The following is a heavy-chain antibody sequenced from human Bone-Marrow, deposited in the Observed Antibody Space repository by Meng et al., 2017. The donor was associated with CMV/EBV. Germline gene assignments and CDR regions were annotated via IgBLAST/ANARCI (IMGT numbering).Heavy chain of an antibody. CDR2: ISSSGSTI. Sequence: GESLKISCAASGFTFSSYEMNWVRQAPGKGLEWVSYISSSGSTIYYADSVKGRFTISRDNTKYMLYLQMNSLRVEDTAIYYCARGGPYVKEGLGEWYLDLWGRGTLVTVSS. J-gene: IGHJ2*01. D-gene: IGHD1-26*01. V-gene: IGHV3-48*03. CDR1: GFTFSSYE. CDR3: ARGGPYVKEGLGEWYLDL.